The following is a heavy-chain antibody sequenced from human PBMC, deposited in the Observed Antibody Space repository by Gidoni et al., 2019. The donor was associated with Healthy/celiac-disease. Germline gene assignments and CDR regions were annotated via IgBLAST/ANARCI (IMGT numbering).Heavy chain of an antibody. CDR1: GGSISSGGYY. CDR2: IYYSGST. J-gene: IGHJ4*02. CDR3: ARCPGLGVVVPAAIMYYFDY. Sequence: QVQLQESGPGLVKPSQTLSLTCTFSGGSISSGGYYWSWLRQHPGKDMEWIGYIYYSGSTYYNPSLKSRVTISVDTSKNQFSLKLSSVTAADTAVYYCARCPGLGVVVPAAIMYYFDYWGQGTLVTVSS. D-gene: IGHD2-2*01. V-gene: IGHV4-31*03.